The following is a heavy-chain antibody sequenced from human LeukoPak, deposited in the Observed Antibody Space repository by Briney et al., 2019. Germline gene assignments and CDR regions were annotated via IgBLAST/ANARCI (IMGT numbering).Heavy chain of an antibody. J-gene: IGHJ5*02. CDR1: GFTFSSYA. Sequence: GRSLRLSCAASGFTFSSYAMHWVRQAPGKGLEWVAVISYDGSNKYYADSVKGRFTISRDNSKNTLYLQMNSLRAEDTAVYYCARERLVATGWFDPWGQGTLVTVSS. CDR2: ISYDGSNK. D-gene: IGHD5-12*01. CDR3: ARERLVATGWFDP. V-gene: IGHV3-30*04.